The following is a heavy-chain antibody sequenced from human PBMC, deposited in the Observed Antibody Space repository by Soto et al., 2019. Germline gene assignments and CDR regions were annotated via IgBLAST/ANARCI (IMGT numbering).Heavy chain of an antibody. CDR3: TRDLYYFDSSAYYGHNWFDP. D-gene: IGHD3-22*01. V-gene: IGHV1-69*13. Sequence: SVKVSCKASGGTFSTYTMSWVRQAPGQGLEWMGGIIPMFGTTTYAENFQGRVTITADESTSTAYLELTSLRSEDTAVYYCTRDLYYFDSSAYYGHNWFDPWGQGTRVTVSS. CDR1: GGTFSTYT. CDR2: IIPMFGTT. J-gene: IGHJ5*02.